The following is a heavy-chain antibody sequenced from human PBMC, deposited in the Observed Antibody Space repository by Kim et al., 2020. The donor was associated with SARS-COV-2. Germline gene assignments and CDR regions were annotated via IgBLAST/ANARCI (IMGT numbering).Heavy chain of an antibody. J-gene: IGHJ4*02. CDR3: ATGGYSYGLYFDY. Sequence: YAQKCQGRVTMTEDTSTDTAYMELSSLRSEDTAVYYCATGGYSYGLYFDYWGQGTLVTVSS. V-gene: IGHV1-24*01. D-gene: IGHD5-18*01.